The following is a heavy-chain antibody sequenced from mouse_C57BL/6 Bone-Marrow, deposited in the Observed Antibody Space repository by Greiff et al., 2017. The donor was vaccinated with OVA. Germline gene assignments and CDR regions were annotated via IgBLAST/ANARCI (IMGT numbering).Heavy chain of an antibody. D-gene: IGHD1-1*01. CDR2: IYPRSGNT. CDR3: ARYYRRRAWFAY. CDR1: GYTFTSYG. Sequence: QVQLQQSGAELARPGASVKLSCKASGYTFTSYGISWVKQRTGQGLEWIGEIYPRSGNTYYNEKFKGKATLTADKSSSTAYMELRSLTSEDSAVYFCARYYRRRAWFAYWGQGTLVTVSA. J-gene: IGHJ3*01. V-gene: IGHV1-81*01.